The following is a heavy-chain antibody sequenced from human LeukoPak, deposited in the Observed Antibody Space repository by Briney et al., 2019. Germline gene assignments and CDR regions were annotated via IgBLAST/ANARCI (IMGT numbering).Heavy chain of an antibody. CDR1: GYTFTGYY. CDR3: AREPRTAPRFDY. D-gene: IGHD2-21*02. V-gene: IGHV1-46*01. Sequence: GASVKVSCKASGYTFTGYYMHWVRQAPGQGLEWMGIINPSGGSTSYAQKFQGRVTMTRDTSTSTVYMELSSLRSEDTAVYYCAREPRTAPRFDYWGQGTLVTVSS. CDR2: INPSGGST. J-gene: IGHJ4*02.